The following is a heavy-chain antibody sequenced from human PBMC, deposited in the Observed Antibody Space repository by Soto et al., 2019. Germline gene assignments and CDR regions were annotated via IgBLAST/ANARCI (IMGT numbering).Heavy chain of an antibody. Sequence: ASVKVSCKASGYTFTSYGISWVRQAPGQGLEWMGWISAYNGNTNYAQKLQGRVTMTTDTSTSTAYMELRSLRSDDTAVYYCARPVYDFWSGSENNWFDPGGQGTLVTVSS. V-gene: IGHV1-18*01. CDR1: GYTFTSYG. CDR2: ISAYNGNT. CDR3: ARPVYDFWSGSENNWFDP. D-gene: IGHD3-3*01. J-gene: IGHJ5*02.